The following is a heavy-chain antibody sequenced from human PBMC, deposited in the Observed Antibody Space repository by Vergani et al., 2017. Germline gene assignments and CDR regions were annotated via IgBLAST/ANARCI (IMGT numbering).Heavy chain of an antibody. CDR2: ISSSSSYI. V-gene: IGHV3-21*01. D-gene: IGHD7-27*01. J-gene: IGHJ3*02. CDR1: GFTFSSYS. Sequence: EVQLVESGGGLVKPGGSLRLSCAASGFTFSSYSMNWVRQAPGKGLEWVSSISSSSSYIYYADSVKGRFTISRDNAKKPLYLQMNSLRAEDTAVYYCARDDSLGNDAFDIWGQGTMVTVSS. CDR3: ARDDSLGNDAFDI.